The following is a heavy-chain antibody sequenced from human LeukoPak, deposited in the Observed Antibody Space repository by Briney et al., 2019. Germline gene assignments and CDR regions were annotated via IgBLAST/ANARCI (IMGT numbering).Heavy chain of an antibody. D-gene: IGHD6-19*01. CDR1: GFTFSSRDW. J-gene: IGHJ5*02. CDR3: VREGGSDWYSGWFDP. CDR2: IKKDGTET. Sequence: PGGSLRLSCAASGFTFSSRDWMSWVRQTPGKGLEWVANIKKDGTETKYVDSVRGRFTISRDNAKNSLFLQMNSLRAEDTAVYYCVREGGSDWYSGWFDPWGQGTLVTVSS. V-gene: IGHV3-7*01.